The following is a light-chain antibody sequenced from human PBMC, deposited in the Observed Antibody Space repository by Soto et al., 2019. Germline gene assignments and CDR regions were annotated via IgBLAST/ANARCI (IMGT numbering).Light chain of an antibody. V-gene: IGLV2-14*01. Sequence: QSALTQPASVSGSPGQSITISCTGTRSDVGGYNYVSWYQMHPGKAPNVMIYEVSNRPSGVSDRFSGSKSGNTATLTISGLQAEDEADYYCSSFTSINTWVFGAGTKVTVL. J-gene: IGLJ3*02. CDR1: RSDVGGYNY. CDR3: SSFTSINTWV. CDR2: EVS.